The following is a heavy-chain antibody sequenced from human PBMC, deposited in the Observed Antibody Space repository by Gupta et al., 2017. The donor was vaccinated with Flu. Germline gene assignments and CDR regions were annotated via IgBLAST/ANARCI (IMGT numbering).Heavy chain of an antibody. Sequence: SGFSFRTYARNWVRRAPGRGLEWVSTITASQGTVYYADSVQGRFAISRDNSRGTLYLQMNSLRVDDTAMYYCTRGIGDYDFWGQGTQVTVSP. CDR3: TRGIGDYDF. V-gene: IGHV3-23*01. CDR1: GFSFRTYA. CDR2: ITASQGTV. D-gene: IGHD3-16*01. J-gene: IGHJ4*02.